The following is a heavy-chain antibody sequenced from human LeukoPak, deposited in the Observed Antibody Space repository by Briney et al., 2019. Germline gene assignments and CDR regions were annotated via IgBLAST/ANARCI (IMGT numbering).Heavy chain of an antibody. D-gene: IGHD3-9*01. Sequence: SETLSLTCTVSGGSISSYYWSWIRQPAGKGLEWIGRIYTSGSTNYNPSLKSRVTMSVDTSKNQFSLKLSSVTAADTAVYYCAGAGTDILTGYYPSFDYWGQGTLVTVSS. CDR2: IYTSGST. CDR1: GGSISSYY. V-gene: IGHV4-4*07. CDR3: AGAGTDILTGYYPSFDY. J-gene: IGHJ4*02.